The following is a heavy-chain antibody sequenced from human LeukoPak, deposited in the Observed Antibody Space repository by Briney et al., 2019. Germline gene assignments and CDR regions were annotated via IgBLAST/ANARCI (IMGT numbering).Heavy chain of an antibody. CDR1: GFTFSSYA. J-gene: IGHJ5*02. CDR3: ARDPPIVVVPAAIDWNWFDP. D-gene: IGHD2-2*01. Sequence: GGSLRLSCAASGFTFSSYAMSWVRQAPGKGLVWVSRINSDGSSTSYADSVKGRFTISRDNAKNTLYLQMNSLRAEDTAVYYCARDPPIVVVPAAIDWNWFDPWGQGTLVTVSS. V-gene: IGHV3-74*01. CDR2: INSDGSST.